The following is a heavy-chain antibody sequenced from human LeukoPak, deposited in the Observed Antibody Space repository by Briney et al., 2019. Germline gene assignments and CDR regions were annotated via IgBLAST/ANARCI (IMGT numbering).Heavy chain of an antibody. V-gene: IGHV1-2*02. CDR2: INPNNGDT. D-gene: IGHD3-10*02. J-gene: IGHJ4*02. Sequence: ASVKVSCKASGYTFTAQYMHWVRQAPGQGLEWMGWINPNNGDTKYAQNFLGRVTMTRDTSTTTAYMELRSLRSDDTAVYFCASYPRSVPAPPFDYWRQGTLVTVSS. CDR3: ASYPRSVPAPPFDY. CDR1: GYTFTAQY.